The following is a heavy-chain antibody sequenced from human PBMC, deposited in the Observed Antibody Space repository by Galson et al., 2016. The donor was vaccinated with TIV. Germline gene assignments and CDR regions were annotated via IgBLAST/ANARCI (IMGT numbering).Heavy chain of an antibody. J-gene: IGHJ4*02. CDR2: TYYRSKWYN. D-gene: IGHD3-3*01. CDR1: GDSVSSNSAA. Sequence: CAISGDSVSSNSAAWNWIRQSPSRGLEWLGRTYYRSKWYNDDAQSLKSRITINPDTSKNQVSLQLHSVTPEDTGVSYCASATPAVFGVVMTLDYWGQGTLVTVSS. CDR3: ASATPAVFGVVMTLDY. V-gene: IGHV6-1*01.